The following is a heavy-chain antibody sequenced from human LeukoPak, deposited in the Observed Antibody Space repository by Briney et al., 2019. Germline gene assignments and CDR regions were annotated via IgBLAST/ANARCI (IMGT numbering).Heavy chain of an antibody. J-gene: IGHJ5*02. Sequence: ASVKVSCKASGYTFTTYGISWVRQAPGQGLEWMGWISAFNGNTNYAQNLQGRVTMTRDTSTNTAYMELRSLRSDDSAVYYCARANMVRGVGSFFDRNWFDPWGQGTLVTVSS. D-gene: IGHD3-10*01. CDR1: GYTFTTYG. CDR2: ISAFNGNT. CDR3: ARANMVRGVGSFFDRNWFDP. V-gene: IGHV1-18*01.